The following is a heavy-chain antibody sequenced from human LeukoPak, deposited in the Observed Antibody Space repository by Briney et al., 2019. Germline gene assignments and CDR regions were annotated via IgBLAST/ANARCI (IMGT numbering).Heavy chain of an antibody. CDR3: ARDTAYYDSSGYYYGGRSFDF. Sequence: SETLSLTCTISGGSINKYYWSWIRQPPGKGLEWIASIYYRGNTNYNPSLKSRVTMSADTSKNQVSLKLSSVTAADTAVYYCARDTAYYDSSGYYYGGRSFDFWGQGTLLTVSS. V-gene: IGHV4-59*01. D-gene: IGHD3-22*01. CDR1: GGSINKYY. J-gene: IGHJ4*02. CDR2: IYYRGNT.